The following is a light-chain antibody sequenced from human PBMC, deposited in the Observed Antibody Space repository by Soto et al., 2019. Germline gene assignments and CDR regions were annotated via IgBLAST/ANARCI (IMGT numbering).Light chain of an antibody. Sequence: DIEMTQSPSSLSVSIGDTITISCRASQNFDRYLNWYQHKLWKAPQLLMFAAANLESGVPARFRGSGSGTDFTLTISSLQPEDFAADYCQQTYSTPHSFGQGTKVDIK. CDR2: AAA. J-gene: IGKJ1*01. V-gene: IGKV1-39*01. CDR1: QNFDRY. CDR3: QQTYSTPHS.